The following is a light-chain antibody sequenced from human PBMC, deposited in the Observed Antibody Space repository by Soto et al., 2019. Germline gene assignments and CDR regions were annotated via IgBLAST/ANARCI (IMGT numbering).Light chain of an antibody. CDR3: AAWDESPNVPV. CDR1: NCNVGRNT. CDR2: SNN. V-gene: IGLV1-44*01. J-gene: IGLJ2*01. Sequence: QSVLTQPPSASGTPGQRVTISCSGSNCNVGRNTVNWYHQLPGAAPNLLIYSNNERPSGVPDRFSGSKSGTSASLAISGLQSEDEADYYCAAWDESPNVPVFGGGTKLTVL.